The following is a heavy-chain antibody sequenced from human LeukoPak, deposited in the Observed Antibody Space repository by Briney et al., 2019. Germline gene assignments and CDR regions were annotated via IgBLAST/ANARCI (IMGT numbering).Heavy chain of an antibody. CDR1: GFTFSSYW. Sequence: GGSLRLSCAASGFTFSSYWMHWVRQAPGKGLVWVSRINSDGSSTSYADSVKGRFTISRDNSKNTLYLQMNSLRAEDTAVYYCAKGLTAAGLDYWGQGTLVTVSS. CDR2: INSDGSST. V-gene: IGHV3-74*01. D-gene: IGHD6-13*01. J-gene: IGHJ4*02. CDR3: AKGLTAAGLDY.